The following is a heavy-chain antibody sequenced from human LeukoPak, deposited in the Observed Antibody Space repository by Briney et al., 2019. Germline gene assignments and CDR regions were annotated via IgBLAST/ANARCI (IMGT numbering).Heavy chain of an antibody. J-gene: IGHJ6*02. Sequence: SETLSLTCTVSGGSISSSSYYWGWIRQPPGKGLEWIGSIYYSGSTYYNPSPKSRVTISVDTSKNQFSLKLSSVTAADTAVYYCARTYYYDSSGYSNYYYYGMDVWGQGTTVTVSS. CDR1: GGSISSSSYY. V-gene: IGHV4-39*01. CDR2: IYYSGST. CDR3: ARTYYYDSSGYSNYYYYGMDV. D-gene: IGHD3-22*01.